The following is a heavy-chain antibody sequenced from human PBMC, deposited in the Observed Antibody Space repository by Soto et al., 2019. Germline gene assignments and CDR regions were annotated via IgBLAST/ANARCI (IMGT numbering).Heavy chain of an antibody. Sequence: QVQLVQSGAEVKKPGASVKVSCKASGYTFTSYYMHWVRQAPGQGLEWMGIINPSGGSTSYAQKFRGRVTMARGTSTSTVYMELSSLRSEGTAVYYCAREATISHFDCWGQGTLVTVSS. CDR2: INPSGGST. CDR3: AREATISHFDC. V-gene: IGHV1-46*03. J-gene: IGHJ4*02. D-gene: IGHD5-12*01. CDR1: GYTFTSYY.